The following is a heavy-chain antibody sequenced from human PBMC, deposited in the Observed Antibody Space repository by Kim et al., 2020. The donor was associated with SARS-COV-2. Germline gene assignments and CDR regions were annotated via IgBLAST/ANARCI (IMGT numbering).Heavy chain of an antibody. CDR3: ARAQWGSSVVAKARGDYYYYHLDV. V-gene: IGHV3-9*01. J-gene: IGHJ6*03. CDR1: GFSFDKYA. D-gene: IGHD5-12*01. CDR2: ITWSSYNI. Sequence: GGSLRLSCATSGFSFDKYAMHWVRQVPGQGLEWVSGITWSSYNIGYADSVKGRFTISRDNAKSSLYLQMRGLEIEDTALYYCARAQWGSSVVAKARGDYYYYHLDVWGQGTAVTVSS.